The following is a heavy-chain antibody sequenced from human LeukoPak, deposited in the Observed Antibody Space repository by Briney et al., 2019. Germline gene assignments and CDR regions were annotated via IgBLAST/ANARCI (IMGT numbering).Heavy chain of an antibody. D-gene: IGHD2-2*01. CDR3: ARLGPQYCSSTSCYQFDY. CDR2: IYYGGST. V-gene: IGHV4-59*08. CDR1: GGSIRSYY. Sequence: SETLSLTCTVSGGSIRSYYWSWIRQPPGKGLEWIGYIYYGGSTNYNPSLKSRVTISVDTSKNQFSLKLTSVTGADTAVYYCARLGPQYCSSTSCYQFDYWGQGTLVTVSS. J-gene: IGHJ4*02.